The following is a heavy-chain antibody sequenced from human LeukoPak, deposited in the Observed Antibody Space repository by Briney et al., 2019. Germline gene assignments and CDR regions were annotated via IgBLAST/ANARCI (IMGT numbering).Heavy chain of an antibody. CDR2: ISDSGGST. CDR3: ATRPDATYYYDRLGAFDI. Sequence: GGSLRLSCAASGFTFSSYAMSWVRQPPGKGLEWVSAISDSGGSTYYADSVKGRFTISRDNSKNTLYLQMNSLRAEDTAVYYCATRPDATYYYDRLGAFDIWGQGTMVTVSS. CDR1: GFTFSSYA. D-gene: IGHD3-22*01. J-gene: IGHJ3*02. V-gene: IGHV3-23*01.